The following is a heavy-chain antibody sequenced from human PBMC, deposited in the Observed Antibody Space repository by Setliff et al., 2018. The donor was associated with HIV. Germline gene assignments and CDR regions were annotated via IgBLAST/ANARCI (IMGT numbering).Heavy chain of an antibody. CDR3: ARARGSTLYINTFDS. Sequence: SETLSLTCAVYGGSFSNYYWTWIRQPPGKGLEWIGYSSTSGCTNCNPSLESRVTISVDTSKNQVSLKLRSVTAADTAFYYCARARGSTLYINTFDSWGQGTLVTVSS. CDR1: GGSFSNYY. D-gene: IGHD3-16*01. CDR2: SSTSGCT. J-gene: IGHJ4*02. V-gene: IGHV4-4*08.